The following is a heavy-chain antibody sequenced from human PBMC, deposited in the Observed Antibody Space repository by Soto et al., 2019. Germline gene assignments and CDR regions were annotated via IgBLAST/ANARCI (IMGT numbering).Heavy chain of an antibody. CDR3: ARSGVPAAAISPFDY. CDR1: GGSISSSSYY. CDR2: IYYSGST. D-gene: IGHD2-2*01. Sequence: PSETLSLTCTVSGGSISSSSYYWGWIRQPPGKGLEWIGSIYYSGSTYYNPSLKSRVTISVDTSKNQFSLKLSSVTAADTAVYYCARSGVPAAAISPFDYWGQGTLVTVSS. V-gene: IGHV4-39*01. J-gene: IGHJ4*02.